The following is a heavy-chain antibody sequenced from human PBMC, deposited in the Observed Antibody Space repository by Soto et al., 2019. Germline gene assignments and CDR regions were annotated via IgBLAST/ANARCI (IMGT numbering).Heavy chain of an antibody. CDR3: ESSSPFHY. V-gene: IGHV4-34*01. D-gene: IGHD6-6*01. CDR1: GESFSVHI. CDR2: INNSRRA. Sequence: SETLSLTFAVYGESFSVHIWTWIRQTPGKGLQWIGQINNSRRASYNQSLKSRVNISVHKSRKKFSMKLTSVTAADTGVYYCESSSPFHYWGPGILVTVSS. J-gene: IGHJ4*02.